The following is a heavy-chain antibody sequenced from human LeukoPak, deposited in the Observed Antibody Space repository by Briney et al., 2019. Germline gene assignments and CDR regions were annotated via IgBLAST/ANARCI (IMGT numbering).Heavy chain of an antibody. CDR2: IKPDGSEK. CDR1: GFPFSTYW. D-gene: IGHD6-25*01. Sequence: GGSLRLSCAASGFPFSTYWMSWVRQAPGKGLEWVANIKPDGSEKFYVDSMKGRFTISRDNAKNSLYLQMNSLRAEDTAVYYCARVGARLGAFDIWGQGTMVTVSS. CDR3: ARVGARLGAFDI. J-gene: IGHJ3*02. V-gene: IGHV3-7*01.